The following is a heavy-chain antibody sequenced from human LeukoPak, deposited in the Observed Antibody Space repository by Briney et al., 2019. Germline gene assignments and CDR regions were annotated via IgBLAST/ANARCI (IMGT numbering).Heavy chain of an antibody. D-gene: IGHD3-22*01. J-gene: IGHJ2*01. CDR2: IYHSGST. V-gene: IGHV4-4*02. Sequence: PSETLSLTCAVSGGSISSSNWWSWVRQPPGKGLEWIGEIYHSGSTNYNPSLKSRVTISVDTSKNQFSLKLSSVTAADTAVYYCARDIGYYDSSGYFWYFDLWGRGTLVTVSS. CDR1: GGSISSSNW. CDR3: ARDIGYYDSSGYFWYFDL.